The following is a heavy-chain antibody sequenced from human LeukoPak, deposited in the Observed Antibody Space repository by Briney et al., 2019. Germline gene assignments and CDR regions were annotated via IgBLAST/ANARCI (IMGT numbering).Heavy chain of an antibody. Sequence: PSETLSLSCTVSGGSISSYYWSWIRQPPEKGLEWIGYIYYSGSTNYNPSLKSRVTISVDTSKNQFSLKLSSVTAADTAVYYCARATVRGVINYFDYWGQGTLVTVSS. J-gene: IGHJ4*02. V-gene: IGHV4-59*01. CDR2: IYYSGST. CDR1: GGSISSYY. CDR3: ARATVRGVINYFDY. D-gene: IGHD3-10*01.